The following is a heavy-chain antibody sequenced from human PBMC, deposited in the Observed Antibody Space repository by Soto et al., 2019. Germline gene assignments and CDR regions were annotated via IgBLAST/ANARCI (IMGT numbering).Heavy chain of an antibody. CDR1: GGSISSSIYY. J-gene: IGHJ3*02. CDR3: AIVIGGMAFDI. Sequence: ASETLSLTCTVCGGSISSSIYYWGWIRQPPGKGLEWIGSIYYSGSTYYNPSLKSRVTISVDTSKNQFSLKLSSVTAADTAVYYCAIVIGGMAFDIWGQGTMVT. CDR2: IYYSGST. D-gene: IGHD3-16*02. V-gene: IGHV4-39*01.